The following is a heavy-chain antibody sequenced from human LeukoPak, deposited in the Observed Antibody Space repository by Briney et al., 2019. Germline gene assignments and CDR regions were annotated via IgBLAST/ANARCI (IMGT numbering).Heavy chain of an antibody. CDR1: GGTFSSYA. J-gene: IGHJ4*02. D-gene: IGHD5-12*01. Sequence: ASVKLSCKASGGTFSSYAISWVRKSTGQGLEWIGGIIPIFGTANYAQKFQGRITITADESTSTAYMELSSLRSEDTAVYYCARPPINSGYDQPFDYWGQGTLVTVSS. V-gene: IGHV1-69*13. CDR2: IIPIFGTA. CDR3: ARPPINSGYDQPFDY.